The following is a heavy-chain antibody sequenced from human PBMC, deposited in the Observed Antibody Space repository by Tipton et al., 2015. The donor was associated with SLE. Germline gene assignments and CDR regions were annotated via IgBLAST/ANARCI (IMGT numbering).Heavy chain of an antibody. CDR1: GFTFSTYW. Sequence: AVSGFTFSTYWMHWVRQAPGKGLEWVAVMTYDESYFYADSVKGRFTISRDNSKNTLYLQMNSLRAEDTAVYYCANGNIEYSGYDLQFDHWGQGTLVTVSS. V-gene: IGHV3-30*18. J-gene: IGHJ4*02. CDR2: MTYDESY. D-gene: IGHD5-12*01. CDR3: ANGNIEYSGYDLQFDH.